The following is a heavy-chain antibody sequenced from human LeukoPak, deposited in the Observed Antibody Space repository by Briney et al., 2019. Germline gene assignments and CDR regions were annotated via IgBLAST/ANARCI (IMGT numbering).Heavy chain of an antibody. J-gene: IGHJ4*02. CDR3: ARVEAGEGDY. CDR1: GGSISSYY. Sequence: PSETLSLTCTVSGGSISSYYWSWIRQPPGKGLEWIGSIYYSGSTYYNPSLKSRVTISVDTSKNQFSLKLSSVTAADTAVYYFARVEAGEGDYWGQGTLVTVSS. CDR2: IYYSGST. V-gene: IGHV4-59*12. D-gene: IGHD6-19*01.